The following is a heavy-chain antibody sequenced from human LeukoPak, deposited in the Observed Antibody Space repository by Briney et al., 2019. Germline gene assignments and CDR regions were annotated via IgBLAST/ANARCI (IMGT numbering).Heavy chain of an antibody. D-gene: IGHD4/OR15-4a*01. J-gene: IGHJ4*02. CDR2: INHSGST. Sequence: SETLSLTCAVDGESFSGYYWSWVRQPPGKGLEWIGEINHSGSTNYNPSLKSRVTISGDTSKNQFSLKLSSVTAAGTAVYYCARGTSVAMMLWGQGTLVTVSS. V-gene: IGHV4-34*01. CDR3: ARGTSVAMML. CDR1: GESFSGYY.